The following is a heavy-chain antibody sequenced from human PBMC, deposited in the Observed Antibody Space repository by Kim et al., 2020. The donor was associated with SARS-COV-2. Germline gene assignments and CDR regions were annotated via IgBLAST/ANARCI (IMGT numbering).Heavy chain of an antibody. J-gene: IGHJ4*02. CDR3: AKDQPVWSGSDIFDY. V-gene: IGHV3-23*01. Sequence: DSGKCRFTNSRDNSKNTLYLQMNSLRAEDTGVYYCAKDQPVWSGSDIFDYWGQGTLVTVSS. D-gene: IGHD1-26*01.